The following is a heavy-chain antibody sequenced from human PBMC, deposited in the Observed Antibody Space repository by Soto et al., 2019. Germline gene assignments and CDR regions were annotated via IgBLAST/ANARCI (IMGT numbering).Heavy chain of an antibody. D-gene: IGHD5-12*01. CDR3: ARDGDSGPPGYYYYYYGMDV. J-gene: IGHJ6*02. Sequence: EVQLVESGGGLVKPGGSLRLSCAASGFTFSSYSMNWVRQAPGKGLEWVSSISSSSSYIYYADSVKGRFTISRDNAKNSLYLQMNSLRAEDTALYYCARDGDSGPPGYYYYYYGMDVWGQGTTVTVSS. CDR2: ISSSSSYI. V-gene: IGHV3-21*01. CDR1: GFTFSSYS.